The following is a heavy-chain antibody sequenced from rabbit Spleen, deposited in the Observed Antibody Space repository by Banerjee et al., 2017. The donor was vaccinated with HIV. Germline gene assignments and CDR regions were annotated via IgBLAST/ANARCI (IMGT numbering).Heavy chain of an antibody. J-gene: IGHJ3*01. D-gene: IGHD1-1*01. CDR3: ARGTGTNGYGSSL. CDR1: GFSFSSSYY. CDR2: IYTSSGNT. V-gene: IGHV1S45*01. Sequence: QEQLEESGGDLVKPGASLTLTCTASGFSFSSSYYMCWVRQAPGKGLELIACIYTSSGNTWYASWAKGRFIISKTSSTVTLQMTSLTAADTATYFCARGTGTNGYGSSLWGQGTLVTVS.